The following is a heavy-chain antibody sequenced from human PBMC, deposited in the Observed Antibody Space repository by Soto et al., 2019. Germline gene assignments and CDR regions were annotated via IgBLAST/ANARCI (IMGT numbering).Heavy chain of an antibody. V-gene: IGHV3-33*03. D-gene: IGHD2-15*01. J-gene: IGHJ4*02. CDR1: GFIFNEYG. CDR3: ARWGCSGTNCNLNQRSYDL. CDR2: IWYDGSNK. Sequence: QVQLVESGGGVVQPGMSLRLSCAASGFIFNEYGMHWVRQAPGKGLDWVAVIWYDGSNKYYADSVKGRFTISRDNSKNTMSLQMNNLRAEDTAVYYCARWGCSGTNCNLNQRSYDLWGQGTLVTVSS.